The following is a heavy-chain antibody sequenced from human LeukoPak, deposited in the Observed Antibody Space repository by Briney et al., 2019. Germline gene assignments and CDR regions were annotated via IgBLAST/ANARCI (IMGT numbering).Heavy chain of an antibody. D-gene: IGHD3-10*01. CDR2: MTSGSTYI. V-gene: IGHV3-21*01. J-gene: IGHJ4*02. CDR1: GFSFSNSD. Sequence: GGSLRLSCAASGFSFSNSDMNWVRQAPGKGLEWVSSMTSGSTYIYYAASVKGRFTISRDYAKNSLYLQMNSLRAEDTAVYYCARTYYGSSRYYFDYWGQGTLVTVSS. CDR3: ARTYYGSSRYYFDY.